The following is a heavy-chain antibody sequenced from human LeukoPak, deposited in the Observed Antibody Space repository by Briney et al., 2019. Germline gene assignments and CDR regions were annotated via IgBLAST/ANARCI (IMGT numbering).Heavy chain of an antibody. J-gene: IGHJ4*02. Sequence: PGGSLRLSCAASGFTFSSYAMSWVRQAPGKGLEGVSAISGSGGSTYYADSVKGRFTISRDNSKNTLYLQMNSLRAEDTAVYYCAKRSSSWYVGYFDYWGQGTLVTVSS. D-gene: IGHD6-13*01. CDR3: AKRSSSWYVGYFDY. CDR2: ISGSGGST. V-gene: IGHV3-23*01. CDR1: GFTFSSYA.